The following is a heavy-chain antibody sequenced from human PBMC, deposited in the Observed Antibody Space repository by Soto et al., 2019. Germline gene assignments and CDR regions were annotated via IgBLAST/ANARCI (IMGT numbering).Heavy chain of an antibody. Sequence: QVQLVQSGAEVKKPGASVKVSCKASGYTFTSYAMHWVRQAPGQRLEWMGWINAGNGNTKYSQKFQGRVTITRDTXASTAYMELSSLRSEDTAVYYCAREEDYGDYYFDYWGQGTLVTVSS. CDR3: AREEDYGDYYFDY. V-gene: IGHV1-3*01. CDR1: GYTFTSYA. D-gene: IGHD4-17*01. CDR2: INAGNGNT. J-gene: IGHJ4*02.